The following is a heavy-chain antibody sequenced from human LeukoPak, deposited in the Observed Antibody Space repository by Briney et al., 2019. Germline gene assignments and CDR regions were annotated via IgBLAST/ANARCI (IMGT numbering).Heavy chain of an antibody. CDR3: ARAIWYGSGTTAYDY. CDR1: GGSISSYY. CDR2: IYNSGST. D-gene: IGHD3-10*01. J-gene: IGHJ4*02. V-gene: IGHV4-4*07. Sequence: SETLSLTCTVSGGSISSYYWSWIRQPAGKGLEWIGRIYNSGSTNYNTNYNPSLTSRVTMSVDTSNNQFSLKLNSVSAADTAVYFCARAIWYGSGTTAYDYWGQGTLVTVSP.